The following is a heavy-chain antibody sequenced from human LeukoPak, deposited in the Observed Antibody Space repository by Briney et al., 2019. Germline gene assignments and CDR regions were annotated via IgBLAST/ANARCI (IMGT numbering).Heavy chain of an antibody. D-gene: IGHD1-26*01. J-gene: IGHJ4*02. V-gene: IGHV3-72*01. CDR2: VRTRARSYTT. Sequence: RGALRLSCAASGFSFSDNHIDWGRQAPREGLEWVCRVRTRARSYTTEYAASVKGRFTISRDDSMNSLYLQMRRLKTEDTDVYYCAVIVGPRSFDFWGQGTLVTVSS. CDR1: GFSFSDNH. CDR3: AVIVGPRSFDF.